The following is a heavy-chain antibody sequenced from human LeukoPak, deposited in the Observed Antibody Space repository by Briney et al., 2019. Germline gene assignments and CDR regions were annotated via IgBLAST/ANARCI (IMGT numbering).Heavy chain of an antibody. CDR2: FDPEDGET. Sequence: ASVKVSCKVSGYTLTELSMHWVRQAPGKGLEWMGGFDPEDGETIYAQKFQGRVTMTEDTSTDTAYMELSGLRSEDTAVYYCATLPGGSGWYHDYWGQGTLVTVSS. CDR1: GYTLTELS. D-gene: IGHD6-19*01. CDR3: ATLPGGSGWYHDY. V-gene: IGHV1-24*01. J-gene: IGHJ4*02.